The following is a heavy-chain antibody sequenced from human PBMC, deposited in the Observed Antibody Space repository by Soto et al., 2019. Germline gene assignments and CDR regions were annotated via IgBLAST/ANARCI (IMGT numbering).Heavy chain of an antibody. CDR2: INAGNGNT. Sequence: ASVKVSCKASGYTFTSYAMHWVRQAPGQRLEWMGWINAGNGNTKYSQKFQGRVTITRDTSASTAYMELSSLRSEDTAVYYCARSKFNLEWLLYGIDYWGQGTLVTVSS. V-gene: IGHV1-3*01. CDR1: GYTFTSYA. D-gene: IGHD3-3*01. CDR3: ARSKFNLEWLLYGIDY. J-gene: IGHJ4*02.